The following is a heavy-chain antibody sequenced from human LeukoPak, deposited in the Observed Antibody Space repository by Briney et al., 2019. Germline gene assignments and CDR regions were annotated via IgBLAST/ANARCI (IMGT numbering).Heavy chain of an antibody. CDR3: VYSSSSSGFDY. CDR2: ISYDGSNK. V-gene: IGHV3-30-3*01. D-gene: IGHD6-6*01. CDR1: GFTFSSYA. Sequence: GRSLRLSCAASGFTFSSYAMHWVRQAPGKGLEWVAVISYDGSNKYYADSVKGRFTISRDNSKNTLYLQMNSLRAEDTAVYYCVYSSSSSGFDYWGQGTLVTVSS. J-gene: IGHJ4*02.